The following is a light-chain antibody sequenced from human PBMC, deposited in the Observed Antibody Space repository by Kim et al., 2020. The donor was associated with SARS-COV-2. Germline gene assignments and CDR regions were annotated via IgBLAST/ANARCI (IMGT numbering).Light chain of an antibody. CDR3: HALDLSNAG. CDR1: KLVDNY. Sequence: SYELTQPPSVSVSPGQTASITCSGDKLVDNYTCWYQHKPGQSPLLVIYQDSKRPSWIPDRFSGSNSVNTATLTISGTQPMDESGSYCHALDLSNAGFGT. J-gene: IGLJ1*01. V-gene: IGLV3-1*01. CDR2: QDS.